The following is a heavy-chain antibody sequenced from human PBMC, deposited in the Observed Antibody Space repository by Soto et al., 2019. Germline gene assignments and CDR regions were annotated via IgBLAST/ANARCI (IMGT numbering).Heavy chain of an antibody. V-gene: IGHV4-59*04. CDR3: SRRAPEGFDP. CDR1: GGSISSYY. J-gene: IGHJ5*02. Sequence: SETRSLTCTVSGGSISSYYWSWIRQPPGKGLEWIGYIYYSGGTYYNPSLKSRVTISVDTSKKQFSLNLTSVTAADTAFYYCSRRAPEGFDPWGQGTQVTVSS. CDR2: IYYSGGT.